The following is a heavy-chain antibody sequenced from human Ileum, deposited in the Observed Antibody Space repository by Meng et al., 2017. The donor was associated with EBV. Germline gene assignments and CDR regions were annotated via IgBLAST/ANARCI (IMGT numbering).Heavy chain of an antibody. CDR2: ILSGST. D-gene: IGHD5-12*01. V-gene: IGHV4-61*03. CDR3: AGGRAGYGGYKT. CDR1: SGSVSSGDYH. Sequence: QVDVLGSGPGMVKPSETLSHTCTVSSGSVSSGDYHWSWIRQPPGKGLEWIGYILSGSTNYDPSLTNRVTISVDTSKNHFSLKLTSVTAADTAVYYCAGGRAGYGGYKTWGQGTLVTVSS. J-gene: IGHJ4*02.